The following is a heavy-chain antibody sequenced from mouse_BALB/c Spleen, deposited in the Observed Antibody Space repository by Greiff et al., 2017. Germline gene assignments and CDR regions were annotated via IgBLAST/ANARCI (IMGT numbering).Heavy chain of an antibody. Sequence: VQLQQSGAELAKPGASVKMSCKASGYTFTSYWMHWVKQRPGQGLEWIGYINPYNDGTKYNEKFKGKATLTSDKSSSTAYMELSSLTSEDSAVYYCARDYGNYYLDYWGQGTTLTVSS. CDR3: ARDYGNYYLDY. CDR1: GYTFTSYW. D-gene: IGHD2-1*01. J-gene: IGHJ2*01. V-gene: IGHV1-7*01. CDR2: INPYNDGT.